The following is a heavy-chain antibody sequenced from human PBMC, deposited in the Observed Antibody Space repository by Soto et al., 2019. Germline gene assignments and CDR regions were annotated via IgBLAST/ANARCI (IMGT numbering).Heavy chain of an antibody. CDR2: INSDGSST. J-gene: IGHJ6*02. CDR3: ARELPADYDFWSGYYDYGMDV. D-gene: IGHD3-3*01. V-gene: IGHV3-74*01. Sequence: GGSLRLSCAASGFTFSSYWMHWVRQAPGKGLVWVSRINSDGSSTSYADSVKGRFTISRDNAKNTLYLQMNSLRAEDTAVYYCARELPADYDFWSGYYDYGMDVWGQGTTVTVSS. CDR1: GFTFSSYW.